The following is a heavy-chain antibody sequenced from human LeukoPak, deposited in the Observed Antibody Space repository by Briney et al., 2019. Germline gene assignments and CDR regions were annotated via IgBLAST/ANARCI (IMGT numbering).Heavy chain of an antibody. CDR2: IKLDGSEK. Sequence: GGSLRLSCVASGFTFGKYWMSWVRRAPGKGLEWVANIKLDGSEKNYVDSVKGRFTISRDNTKNSLYLQMNSLRVEDTAVFYCARDQYDTWSRRGNFDSWGQGTLVIVSS. CDR1: GFTFGKYW. J-gene: IGHJ4*02. D-gene: IGHD3-3*01. CDR3: ARDQYDTWSRRGNFDS. V-gene: IGHV3-7*03.